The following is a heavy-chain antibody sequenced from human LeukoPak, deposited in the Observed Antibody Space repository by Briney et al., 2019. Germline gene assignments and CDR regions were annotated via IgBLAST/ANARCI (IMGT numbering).Heavy chain of an antibody. V-gene: IGHV4-34*01. CDR1: GGSFSGYY. D-gene: IGHD2-2*01. CDR2: INHSGST. Sequence: SETLSLTCAVYGGSFSGYYWSWIRQPPGKGLEWIGEINHSGSTNYNPSLKSRVTISVDTSKNQFSLKLSSVTAADTAVYYCARHVSVCSSTSCYARVAFDIWGQGTMVTVSS. CDR3: ARHVSVCSSTSCYARVAFDI. J-gene: IGHJ3*02.